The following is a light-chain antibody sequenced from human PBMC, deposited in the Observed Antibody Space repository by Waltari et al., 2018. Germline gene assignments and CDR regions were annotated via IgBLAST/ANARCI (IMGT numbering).Light chain of an antibody. V-gene: IGLV2-11*01. CDR1: SSDVGGHNY. Sequence: QSALTQPRSMSGSPGQAVPISCSGTSSDVGGHNYVTWYQQHPGKAPKLVIYDVNNRPSGVPDRFSGSKSGNTASLTISGLQSEDEADYYCCSFAGSYTWVFGGGTRLTVL. CDR2: DVN. CDR3: CSFAGSYTWV. J-gene: IGLJ3*02.